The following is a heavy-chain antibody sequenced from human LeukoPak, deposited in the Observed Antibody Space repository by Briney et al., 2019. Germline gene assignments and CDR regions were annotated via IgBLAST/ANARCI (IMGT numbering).Heavy chain of an antibody. J-gene: IGHJ4*02. CDR1: GFTFSSYG. V-gene: IGHV3-30*02. Sequence: GGSLRLSCAASGFTFSSYGMHWVRQAPGKGLEWVAFIWYDGSNKYYADSVKGRFTISRDNSKNTLYLQMNSLRAEDTAVYYCATAMIVVAPFDYWGQGTLVTVSS. CDR2: IWYDGSNK. CDR3: ATAMIVVAPFDY. D-gene: IGHD3-22*01.